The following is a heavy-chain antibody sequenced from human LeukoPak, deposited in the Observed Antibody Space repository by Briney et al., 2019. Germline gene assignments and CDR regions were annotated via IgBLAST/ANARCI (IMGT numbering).Heavy chain of an antibody. J-gene: IGHJ6*03. V-gene: IGHV1-2*02. CDR2: INPNSGGT. D-gene: IGHD1-26*01. CDR3: ARALGRELLNYYYYMDV. Sequence: ASVKVSCKASGYTFTGYYMHWVRQAPGQGLEWMGWINPNSGGTNYAKKFQGRVTMTRDTSISTAYMELSRLRSDDTAVYYCARALGRELLNYYYYMDVWGKGTTVTVSS. CDR1: GYTFTGYY.